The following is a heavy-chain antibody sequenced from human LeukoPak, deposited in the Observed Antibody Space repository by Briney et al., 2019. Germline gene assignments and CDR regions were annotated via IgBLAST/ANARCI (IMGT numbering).Heavy chain of an antibody. CDR2: IFNNGDT. CDR1: SASISNYY. V-gene: IGHV4-59*01. Sequence: SETLSLTCTISSASISNYYWSWVRQPPGKSLEWIAGIFNNGDTKYKPSLKSRVTMSVDTSKNQLSLNLTSVTAADTAVYYCARMSYDILTGYQPLDYWGQGTLVTVSS. D-gene: IGHD3-9*01. J-gene: IGHJ4*02. CDR3: ARMSYDILTGYQPLDY.